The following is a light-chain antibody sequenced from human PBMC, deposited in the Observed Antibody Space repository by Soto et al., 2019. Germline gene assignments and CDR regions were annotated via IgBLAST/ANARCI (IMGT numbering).Light chain of an antibody. V-gene: IGLV1-47*01. Sequence: QSMLTQPPSASGTPGQRVTISCSGSSSNIGSNYVYWYQQLPGTAPKLLIYRNNQRPSGVPDRFSGSKSGTSASLAISGLRSEDEADYYCAAWDDSLSGPRVVFGGGTQLTVL. CDR3: AAWDDSLSGPRVV. CDR1: SSNIGSNY. J-gene: IGLJ2*01. CDR2: RNN.